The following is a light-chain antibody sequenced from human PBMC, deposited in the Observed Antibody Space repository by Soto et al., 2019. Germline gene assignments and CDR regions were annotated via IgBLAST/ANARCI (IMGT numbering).Light chain of an antibody. J-gene: IGKJ1*01. CDR2: GAS. CDR1: QSVSSSY. V-gene: IGKV3-20*01. Sequence: EILLPQLQGTLLFLPVSRSTLPGRPSQSVSSSYLAWYQQKPGQAPRILIYGASSRATGIPDRFSGSRSGTDFTLTISRLEPEECAVDYCQQYGSSTGTFGQGTKVDIK. CDR3: QQYGSSTGT.